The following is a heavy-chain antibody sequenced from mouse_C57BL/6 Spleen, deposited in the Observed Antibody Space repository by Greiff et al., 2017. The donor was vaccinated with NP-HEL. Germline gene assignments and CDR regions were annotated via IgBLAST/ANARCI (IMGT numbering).Heavy chain of an antibody. CDR1: GFTLSSYG. V-gene: IGHV5-6*01. CDR2: ISSGGSYT. CDR3: ARHAGTEGYFDV. D-gene: IGHD4-1*01. Sequence: EVKLMESGGDLVKPGGSLKLSCAASGFTLSSYGMSWVRQTPDKRLEWVATISSGGSYTYYPDSVKGRFTISRDNAKNTLYLQMSSLKSEDTAMYYCARHAGTEGYFDVWGTGTTVTVSS. J-gene: IGHJ1*03.